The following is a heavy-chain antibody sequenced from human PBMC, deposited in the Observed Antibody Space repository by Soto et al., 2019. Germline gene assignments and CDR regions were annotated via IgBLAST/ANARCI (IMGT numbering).Heavy chain of an antibody. CDR3: AREPYGDSQYFDY. Sequence: QVQLVESGGGMVQPGTSLRLSCAASGFTFNSLSLHWVRQRPDKGLEWVAVISHDGRFTFYADFVKGRFTVSRDNSKNTIYLQVNSLRAEDTAVYYCAREPYGDSQYFDYWGQGTLVTVSS. V-gene: IGHV3-30*04. J-gene: IGHJ4*02. CDR2: ISHDGRFT. D-gene: IGHD2-21*02. CDR1: GFTFNSLS.